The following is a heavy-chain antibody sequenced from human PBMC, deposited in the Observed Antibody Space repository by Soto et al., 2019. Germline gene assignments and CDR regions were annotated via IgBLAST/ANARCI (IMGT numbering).Heavy chain of an antibody. CDR3: ARVLIDPLRYFDWLLDY. D-gene: IGHD3-9*01. CDR2: ISYDGSNK. Sequence: GGSLRLSCAASGFTFSSYAMHWVRQAPGKGLEWVAVISYDGSNKYYADSVKGRFTISRDNSKNTLYLQMNSLRAEDTAVYYCARVLIDPLRYFDWLLDYWGQGTLVTVSS. J-gene: IGHJ4*02. CDR1: GFTFSSYA. V-gene: IGHV3-30-3*01.